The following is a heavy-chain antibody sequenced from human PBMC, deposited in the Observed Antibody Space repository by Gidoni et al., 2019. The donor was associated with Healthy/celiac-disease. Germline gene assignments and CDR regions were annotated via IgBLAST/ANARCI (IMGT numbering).Heavy chain of an antibody. CDR2: IGTAGDT. J-gene: IGHJ2*01. D-gene: IGHD1-26*01. V-gene: IGHV3-13*01. CDR1: GFTFSSYD. Sequence: EVQLVASGGGLVQPGGSLRLSCAASGFTFSSYDMHWVRQATGKGLEWVSAIGTAGDTYYPGSVKGRFTISRENAKNSLYLQMNSLRAGDTAVYYCARDSSGSYYEDWYFDLWGRGTLVTVSS. CDR3: ARDSSGSYYEDWYFDL.